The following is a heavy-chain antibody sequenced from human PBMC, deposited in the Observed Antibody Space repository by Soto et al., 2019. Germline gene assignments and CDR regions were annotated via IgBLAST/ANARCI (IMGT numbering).Heavy chain of an antibody. CDR1: GFTFSSYG. D-gene: IGHD2-15*01. Sequence: QVQLVESGGGVVQPGRSLRLSCAASGFTFSSYGMHWVRQAPGKGLEWVAVIWYDGSKKYYADSVKGRFTISRDNSKNTLYLQMNSLRAEDTAVYYCARDKGYCSGGSCSNYFDYWGQGTLVTVSS. CDR3: ARDKGYCSGGSCSNYFDY. V-gene: IGHV3-33*01. CDR2: IWYDGSKK. J-gene: IGHJ4*02.